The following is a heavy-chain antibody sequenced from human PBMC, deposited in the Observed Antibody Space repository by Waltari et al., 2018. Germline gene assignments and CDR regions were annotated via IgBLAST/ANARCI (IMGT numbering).Heavy chain of an antibody. CDR2: IDYSENT. Sequence: QVQLQQWGAGLLKPSETLSLTCAGSGGSLTGYWWNWTRQSPGKGLAWIGLIDYSENTNYNPSFTSRVTISLDKSRNQFSLSLTSVTATDTAVYYCARSGRRVGGLKRSATANTTPEYWGQGALVTVSS. V-gene: IGHV4-34*02. J-gene: IGHJ4*02. CDR1: GGSLTGYW. CDR3: ARSGRRVGGLKRSATANTTPEY. D-gene: IGHD1-26*01.